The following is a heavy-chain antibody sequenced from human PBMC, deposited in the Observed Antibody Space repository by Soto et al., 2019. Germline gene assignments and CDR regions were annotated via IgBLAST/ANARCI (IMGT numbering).Heavy chain of an antibody. Sequence: PSETLSLTCTVSGGSFSSSSHYWVWIRQPPGKGLEWVGSIYYDGRTYYNASLKSRVTISVDTSKNQFSLKVNSVTVADTAVYYCARRSHTNWPAYWGQGTQVTVSS. CDR2: IYYDGRT. J-gene: IGHJ4*01. D-gene: IGHD2-8*01. CDR1: GGSFSSSSHY. V-gene: IGHV4-39*01. CDR3: ARRSHTNWPAY.